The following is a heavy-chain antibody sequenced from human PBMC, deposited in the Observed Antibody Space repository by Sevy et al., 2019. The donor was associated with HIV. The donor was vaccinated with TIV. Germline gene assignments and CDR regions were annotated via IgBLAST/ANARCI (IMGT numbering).Heavy chain of an antibody. V-gene: IGHV4-34*01. Sequence: SETLSLTCAVYGGSFSGYYWSWIRQPPGKGLEWIGAINHSGSTNYNPSLKSRVTISLDTSKNQFSLKLSSVTAADTAVYYCARHCGGDCSHAFDIWGQGTMVTVSS. D-gene: IGHD2-21*02. CDR2: INHSGST. CDR1: GGSFSGYY. CDR3: ARHCGGDCSHAFDI. J-gene: IGHJ3*02.